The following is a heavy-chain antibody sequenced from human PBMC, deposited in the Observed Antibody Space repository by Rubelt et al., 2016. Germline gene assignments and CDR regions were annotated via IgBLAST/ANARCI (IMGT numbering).Heavy chain of an antibody. CDR3: ARNWGRLFYFDY. V-gene: IGHV3-21*01. CDR2: ISSSSSYI. D-gene: IGHD7-27*01. Sequence: VRQAPGKGLEWVSSISSSSSYIYYADSVKGRFTLSRDNAKNSLYLQMNSLRAEDTAVYYCARNWGRLFYFDYWGQGTLVTVSS. J-gene: IGHJ4*02.